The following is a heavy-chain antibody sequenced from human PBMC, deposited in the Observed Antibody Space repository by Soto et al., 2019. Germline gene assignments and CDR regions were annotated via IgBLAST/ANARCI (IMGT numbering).Heavy chain of an antibody. D-gene: IGHD3-10*01. CDR3: ASPRRPGGSGYYYYGMDV. CDR2: INPSGGST. Sequence: RASVKVSCKASGYTFTSYYMHWVRQAPGQGLEWMGIINPSGGSTSYAQKFQGRVTMTRDTSTSTVYMELSSLRSEDTAVYYCASPRRPGGSGYYYYGMDVWGQGTTVTVSS. CDR1: GYTFTSYY. J-gene: IGHJ6*02. V-gene: IGHV1-46*01.